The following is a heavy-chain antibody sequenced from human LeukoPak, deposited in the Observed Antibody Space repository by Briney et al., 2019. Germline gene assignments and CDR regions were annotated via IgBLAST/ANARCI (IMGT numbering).Heavy chain of an antibody. CDR1: GYSISSGYY. D-gene: IGHD3-3*01. CDR3: ARDPAYYDFWSGYSRRASDAFDI. Sequence: PSETLSLTCTVSGYSISSGYYWGWIRQPPGKGLEWIGSIYHSGSTYYNPSLKSRVTISVDTSKNQFSLKLSSVTAADTAVYYFARDPAYYDFWSGYSRRASDAFDIWGQGTMVTVSS. J-gene: IGHJ3*02. CDR2: IYHSGST. V-gene: IGHV4-38-2*02.